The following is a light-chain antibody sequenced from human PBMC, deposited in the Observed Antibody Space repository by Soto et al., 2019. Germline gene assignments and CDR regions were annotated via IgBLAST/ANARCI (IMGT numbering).Light chain of an antibody. Sequence: VLIQPPSASGTPGQRVTISCSGSSSNIGKNTVHWFQQLPGAAPQLLISTDNQRPSGVPDRFSGSKSGASGSLAISGLQSEDEADYYCAAWDSSLNGHVFGNGTKVTVL. J-gene: IGLJ1*01. CDR1: SSNIGKNT. V-gene: IGLV1-44*01. CDR3: AAWDSSLNGHV. CDR2: TDN.